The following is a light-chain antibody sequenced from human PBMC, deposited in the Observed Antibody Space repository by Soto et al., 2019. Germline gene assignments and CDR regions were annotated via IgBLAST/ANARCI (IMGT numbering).Light chain of an antibody. Sequence: DIQMTQSPSSLSASIGDRVTVTCRASQTIGNYLSWYQQKPGKAPKLLIYDASSLQSGVPLRFSGSGSGTHFTLTINSLQPEDFATYYCQQSYNIPCTFGPGTKVDLK. CDR2: DAS. CDR3: QQSYNIPCT. CDR1: QTIGNY. V-gene: IGKV1-39*01. J-gene: IGKJ3*01.